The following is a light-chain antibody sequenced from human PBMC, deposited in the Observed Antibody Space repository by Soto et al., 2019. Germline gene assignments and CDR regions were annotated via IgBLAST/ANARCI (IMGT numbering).Light chain of an antibody. J-gene: IGLJ2*01. V-gene: IGLV4-69*01. CDR3: QTWGTGIQV. CDR2: LNSDGSH. CDR1: SGHSSYA. Sequence: QLVLTQSPSASASLGASVKLTCTLSSGHSSYAIAWHQQQPEKSPRYLMKLNSDGSHSKGDGNPDRFSGSSSGAERYLTISSLQSEDEADYYCQTWGTGIQVFGGGTKLTVL.